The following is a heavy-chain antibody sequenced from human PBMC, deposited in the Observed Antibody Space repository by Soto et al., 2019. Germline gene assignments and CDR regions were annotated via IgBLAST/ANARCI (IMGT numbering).Heavy chain of an antibody. CDR2: ISSSSSCI. V-gene: IGHV3-21*01. J-gene: IGHJ6*02. CDR1: GFTFSSYS. CDR3: ARHQGPAAGNYGMDA. D-gene: IGHD6-13*01. Sequence: PGGSLRLSCAASGFTFSSYSMNWVRQAPGKGLEWVAPISSSSSCIYYADSVKGRFTISRDKAKNSLFLQMSSLRAEDSALYYCARHQGPAAGNYGMDAWGQGTTVTVSS.